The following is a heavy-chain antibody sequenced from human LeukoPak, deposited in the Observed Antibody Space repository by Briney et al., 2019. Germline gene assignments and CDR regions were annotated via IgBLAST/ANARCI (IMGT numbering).Heavy chain of an antibody. CDR1: GFTFDDYA. V-gene: IGHV3-9*01. Sequence: PGRSLRLSCAASGFTFDDYAMHWVRQAPGKGLEWVSGISWNSGSIGYADSVKGRFTISRDNAKNSLYLQMNSLRAEDTALYYCAKASCSSTSCYPGDYWGQGTLVTVSS. D-gene: IGHD2-2*01. CDR3: AKASCSSTSCYPGDY. CDR2: ISWNSGSI. J-gene: IGHJ4*02.